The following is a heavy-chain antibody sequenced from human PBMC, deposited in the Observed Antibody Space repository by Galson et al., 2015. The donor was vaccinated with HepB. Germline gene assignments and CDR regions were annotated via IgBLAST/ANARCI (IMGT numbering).Heavy chain of an antibody. CDR2: TYYRSKWYN. CDR1: GDSASSNSAA. J-gene: IGHJ4*02. Sequence: CAISGDSASSNSAAWNWIRQSPSRGLEWLGRTYYRSKWYNDYAVSVKSRITINPDTSKNQFSLKLSSVTAADTAVYYCARGSSIEWELSFDYWGQGTLVTVSS. D-gene: IGHD1-26*01. V-gene: IGHV6-1*01. CDR3: ARGSSIEWELSFDY.